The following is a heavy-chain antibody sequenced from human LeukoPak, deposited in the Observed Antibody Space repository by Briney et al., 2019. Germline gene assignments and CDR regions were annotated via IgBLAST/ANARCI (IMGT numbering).Heavy chain of an antibody. D-gene: IGHD4-11*01. CDR2: INPNSGAT. V-gene: IGHV1-2*02. Sequence: ASVKVSCKASGYTFTGYYMHWVRQAPGQGLEWMGWINPNSGATNYAQKFQGRVTITRNTSISTAYMELSSLRSEDTAVYYCARGPWGLQSDYWGQGTLVTVSS. J-gene: IGHJ4*02. CDR1: GYTFTGYY. CDR3: ARGPWGLQSDY.